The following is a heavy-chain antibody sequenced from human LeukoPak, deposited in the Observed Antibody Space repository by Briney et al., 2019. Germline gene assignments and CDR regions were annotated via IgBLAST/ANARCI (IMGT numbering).Heavy chain of an antibody. CDR1: GGSISSYY. Sequence: SETLSLTXTVSGGSISSYYWSWIRQPAGKGLEWIGRIYTSGSTNYNPSLKSRVTMSVDTSKNQFSLKLSSVTAADTAVYYCARAASYSSGWFLYFDYWGQGTLVTVSS. CDR2: IYTSGST. D-gene: IGHD6-19*01. J-gene: IGHJ4*02. CDR3: ARAASYSSGWFLYFDY. V-gene: IGHV4-4*07.